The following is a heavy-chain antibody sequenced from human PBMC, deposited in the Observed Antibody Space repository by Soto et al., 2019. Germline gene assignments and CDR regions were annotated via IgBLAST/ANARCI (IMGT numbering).Heavy chain of an antibody. J-gene: IGHJ4*02. CDR1: GGSFSGYY. CDR3: AAERAGSRPLGYFDY. Sequence: PSETLSLTCAVYGGSFSGYYWSWIRQPPGKGLEWIGEINHSGSTNYNPSLKSRVTISVDTSKNQFSLKLSSVTAADTAVYYCAAERAGSRPLGYFDYWGQGTLVTVSS. CDR2: INHSGST. V-gene: IGHV4-34*01. D-gene: IGHD6-19*01.